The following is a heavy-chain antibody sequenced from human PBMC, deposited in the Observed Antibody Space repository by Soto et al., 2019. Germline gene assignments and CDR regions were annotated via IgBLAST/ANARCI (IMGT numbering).Heavy chain of an antibody. D-gene: IGHD6-6*01. V-gene: IGHV6-1*01. Sequence: SQTLSLTCAISGDSVSSNSAAWNWIRQSPSRGLEWLGRTYYRSKWYNDYAVSVKSRITINPDTSKNQFSLQLNSVTPEDTAVYYCARETRIAAHTYYYYGMDVWGQGTTVTVYS. CDR3: ARETRIAAHTYYYYGMDV. CDR2: TYYRSKWYN. J-gene: IGHJ6*02. CDR1: GDSVSSNSAA.